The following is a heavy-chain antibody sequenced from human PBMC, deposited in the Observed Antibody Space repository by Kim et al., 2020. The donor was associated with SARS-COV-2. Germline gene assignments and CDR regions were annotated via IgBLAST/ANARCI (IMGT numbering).Heavy chain of an antibody. J-gene: IGHJ3*02. Sequence: GGSLRHSCAASGFTFDDYAMHWVRQAPGKGLEWVSGISWNSGSIGYADSVKGRFTISRDNAKNSLYLQMNSLRAEDTALYYCAKGVTMIVTLPDAFDIWG. CDR3: AKGVTMIVTLPDAFDI. CDR2: ISWNSGSI. CDR1: GFTFDDYA. V-gene: IGHV3-9*01. D-gene: IGHD3-22*01.